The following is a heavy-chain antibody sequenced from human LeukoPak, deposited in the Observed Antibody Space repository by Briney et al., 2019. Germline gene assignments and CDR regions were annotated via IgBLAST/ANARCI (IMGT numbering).Heavy chain of an antibody. CDR1: GFTFNSYS. CDR2: ISSSSSSI. D-gene: IGHD5-18*01. J-gene: IGHJ4*02. Sequence: GGSLRLSCAASGFTFNSYSMNWVRQAPGKGLEWVSSISSSSSSIYYADSVKGRFTISRDNAKNSPYLQMNSLRAEDTAVYYCARASGDIVETATMGSYWGQGTLVTVSS. CDR3: ARASGDIVETATMGSY. V-gene: IGHV3-21*01.